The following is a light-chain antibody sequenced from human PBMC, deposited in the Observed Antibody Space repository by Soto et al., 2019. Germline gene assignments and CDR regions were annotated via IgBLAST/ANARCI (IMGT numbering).Light chain of an antibody. CDR2: LEGSGSY. CDR1: SGHSSYI. J-gene: IGLJ7*01. V-gene: IGLV4-60*03. CDR3: ETWDSNTHAV. Sequence: LVLTQSSSASASLGSSVKLTCTLSSGHSSYIIAWHQQQPGKAPRYLMKLEGSGSYNKGSGVPDRFSGSSSGADRYLTISNLQSEDEADYYCETWDSNTHAVFGGGTQLTVL.